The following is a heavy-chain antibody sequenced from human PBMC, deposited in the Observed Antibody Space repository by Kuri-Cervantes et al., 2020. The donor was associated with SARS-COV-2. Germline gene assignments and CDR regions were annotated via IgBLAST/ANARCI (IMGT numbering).Heavy chain of an antibody. CDR1: GYSISSGYY. J-gene: IGHJ6*02. V-gene: IGHV4-38-2*02. CDR2: IYHSGST. CDR3: ARDRIQLWYYGMDV. D-gene: IGHD5-18*01. Sequence: GSLRLSCAVSGYSISSGYYWGWIRQPPGKGLEWIGSIYHSGSTYYNPSLKSRVTISVDTSKNQFSLKLSSVTAADTAVYYCARDRIQLWYYGMDVWGQGTTVTVSS.